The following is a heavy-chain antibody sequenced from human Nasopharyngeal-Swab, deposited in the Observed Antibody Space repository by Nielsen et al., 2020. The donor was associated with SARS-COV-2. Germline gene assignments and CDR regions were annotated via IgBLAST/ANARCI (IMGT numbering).Heavy chain of an antibody. CDR1: GFTVSSNY. CDR3: ARATFADWYFDL. CDR2: IYSGGST. V-gene: IGHV3-66*01. D-gene: IGHD2/OR15-2a*01. Sequence: GGSLRLSCAASGFTVSSNYMSWVRQAPGKGLEWVSVIYSGGSTYYADSVKGRFTISRVNSKNTLYLQMNSLRAEDTAVYYCARATFADWYFDLWGRGTLVTVSS. J-gene: IGHJ2*01.